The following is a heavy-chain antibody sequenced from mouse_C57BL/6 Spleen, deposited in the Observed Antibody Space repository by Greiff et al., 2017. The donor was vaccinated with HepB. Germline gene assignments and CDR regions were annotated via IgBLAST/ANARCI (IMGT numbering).Heavy chain of an antibody. J-gene: IGHJ3*01. D-gene: IGHD2-4*01. V-gene: IGHV1-19*01. Sequence: VQLQQSGPVLVKPGASVKMSCKASGYTFTDYYMNWVKQSHGKSLEWIGVINPYNGGTSYNQKFKGKATLTVDKSSSTAYMELNSLTSEDSAVYYCARSGYDYDDWFAYWGQGTLVTVSA. CDR3: ARSGYDYDDWFAY. CDR1: GYTFTDYY. CDR2: INPYNGGT.